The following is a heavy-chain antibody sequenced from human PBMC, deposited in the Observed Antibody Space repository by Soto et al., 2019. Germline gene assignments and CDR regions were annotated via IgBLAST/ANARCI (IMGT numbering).Heavy chain of an antibody. Sequence: PGGSLRLSCAASGFTFSRYAMSWVRQAPGRGLEWVSAISSSGGRTYDADSVKGRFTISRDNSKNTLFLQMSSLRAEDTAVYYCAKDSGYASGWYQWYFDYWGQGSLVTVSS. CDR1: GFTFSRYA. CDR3: AKDSGYASGWYQWYFDY. V-gene: IGHV3-23*01. J-gene: IGHJ4*02. CDR2: ISSSGGRT. D-gene: IGHD6-19*01.